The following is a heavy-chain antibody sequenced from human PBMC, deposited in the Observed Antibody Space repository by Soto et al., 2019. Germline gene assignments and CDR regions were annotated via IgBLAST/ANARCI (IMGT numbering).Heavy chain of an antibody. Sequence: ASVKVSCKASGGTFSSYTISWVRQAPGQGLEWMGRIIPILGIANYAQKFQGRVTITADKSTSTAYMELSSPRSEDTAVYYCAQLYSSSSGINFDYWGQGTLVTVSS. CDR3: AQLYSSSSGINFDY. V-gene: IGHV1-69*02. CDR1: GGTFSSYT. D-gene: IGHD6-6*01. J-gene: IGHJ4*02. CDR2: IIPILGIA.